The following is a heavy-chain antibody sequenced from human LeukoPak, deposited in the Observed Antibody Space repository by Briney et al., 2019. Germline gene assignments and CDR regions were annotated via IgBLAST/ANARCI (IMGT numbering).Heavy chain of an antibody. CDR3: AKAPGGIVGY. J-gene: IGHJ4*02. CDR2: ISGSGGST. Sequence: GGSLLLSCAASGFTFSNSAMSWVRQAPGKGLEWVSAISGSGGSTYYADSVKGRFTISRDNSKNTLYLQMNSLRADDTAVYYCAKAPGGIVGYWGQGTLVTVSS. CDR1: GFTFSNSA. V-gene: IGHV3-23*01. D-gene: IGHD3-16*01.